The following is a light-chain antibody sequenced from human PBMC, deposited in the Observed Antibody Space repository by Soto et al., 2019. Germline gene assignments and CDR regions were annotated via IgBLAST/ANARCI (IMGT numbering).Light chain of an antibody. V-gene: IGLV2-14*01. J-gene: IGLJ2*01. Sequence: QSALTQPASVSGSPGQSVTISFTGTSSDLGAYNHVSWYQHHPGKAPKLMIYAVTNRPSGVSTRFSGSKSGNTASLTISGLRSEDEAEYYCTSYTSSSTLIFGGGTQLTVL. CDR1: SSDLGAYNH. CDR2: AVT. CDR3: TSYTSSSTLI.